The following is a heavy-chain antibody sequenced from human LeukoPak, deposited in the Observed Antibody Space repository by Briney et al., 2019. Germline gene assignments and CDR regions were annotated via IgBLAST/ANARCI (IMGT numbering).Heavy chain of an antibody. CDR1: GGTFSSYA. V-gene: IGHV1-2*02. J-gene: IGHJ4*02. CDR2: INPNSGGA. CDR3: SCLTIGDY. Sequence: GASVKVSCKASGGTFSSYAISWVRQAPGQGLEWMGWINPNSGGANYAQKFQGRVTMTRDTSISTAYMELSRLRSDDTAVYYCSCLTIGDYWGQGTLVTVSS. D-gene: IGHD3-10*01.